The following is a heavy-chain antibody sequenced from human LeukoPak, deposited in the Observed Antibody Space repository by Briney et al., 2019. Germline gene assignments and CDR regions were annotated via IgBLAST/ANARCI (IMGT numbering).Heavy chain of an antibody. CDR1: GYTLSELT. V-gene: IGHV1-24*01. CDR3: ARGRRVQSRIAAAGSYAYFQH. D-gene: IGHD6-13*01. Sequence: GASVKVSCKVSGYTLSELTIHWVRQTLGKRLEWMGAFDPQDGETISAQKFHGRVTMTEDPSTDTAYMELSSLRSEDTAVYYCARGRRVQSRIAAAGSYAYFQHWGQGTLVTVSS. CDR2: FDPQDGET. J-gene: IGHJ1*01.